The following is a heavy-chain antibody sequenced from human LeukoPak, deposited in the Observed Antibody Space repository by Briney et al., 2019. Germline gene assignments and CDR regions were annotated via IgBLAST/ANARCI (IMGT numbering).Heavy chain of an antibody. CDR3: ARDGCPTGGGAHCLGNWFDP. Sequence: SETLSLTCTVSGGSISNYFWSWIRQPPGKGLEWIGYMYYSGPANYNPSLKSRVSISVDTSKNQFSLKLSSVTAADTAVYYCARDGCPTGGGAHCLGNWFDPWGQGTLVTVSS. V-gene: IGHV4-59*01. CDR2: MYYSGPA. CDR1: GGSISNYF. J-gene: IGHJ5*02. D-gene: IGHD2-8*02.